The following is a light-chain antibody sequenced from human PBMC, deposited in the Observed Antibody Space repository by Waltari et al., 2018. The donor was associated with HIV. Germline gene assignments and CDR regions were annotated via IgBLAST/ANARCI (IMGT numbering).Light chain of an antibody. CDR1: HRIDNF. CDR2: GAS. Sequence: DIQMTQSPSSMSASVGDRVTITCRASHRIDNFLNWYQQKPGKAPKLLIYGASRLQSGVPSRFSGSGSGTDFTLTVNSLQPEDFATYYCQQSYTTRWTFGLGTKVEMK. V-gene: IGKV1-39*01. J-gene: IGKJ1*01. CDR3: QQSYTTRWT.